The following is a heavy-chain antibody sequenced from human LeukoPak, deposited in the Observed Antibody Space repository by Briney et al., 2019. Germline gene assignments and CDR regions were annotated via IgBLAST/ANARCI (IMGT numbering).Heavy chain of an antibody. D-gene: IGHD3-3*01. Sequence: SETLSLTCTVSGYSISSGYYWGWIRQPPGKGLEWIGSIYHSGSTYYNPSLKSRVTISVDKSKNQFSLKLSSVTAADAAVYYCARAPLYYDFWSGYYQGITYFDYWGQGTLVTVSS. CDR2: IYHSGST. J-gene: IGHJ4*02. CDR3: ARAPLYYDFWSGYYQGITYFDY. V-gene: IGHV4-38-2*02. CDR1: GYSISSGYY.